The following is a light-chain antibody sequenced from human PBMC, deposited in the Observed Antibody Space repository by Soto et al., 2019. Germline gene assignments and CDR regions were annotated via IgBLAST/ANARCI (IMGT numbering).Light chain of an antibody. CDR2: EVF. J-gene: IGKJ1*01. Sequence: DIQMTQSPSSLSASVGDRVTITCRASQSISSYLNWYQQKPGKAPKLLIYEVFSLQSGVPSRFSGSGSGTDFTLTISSLQPEDFATYYCQQSYTSPPTFGQGTTVEI. CDR1: QSISSY. CDR3: QQSYTSPPT. V-gene: IGKV1-39*01.